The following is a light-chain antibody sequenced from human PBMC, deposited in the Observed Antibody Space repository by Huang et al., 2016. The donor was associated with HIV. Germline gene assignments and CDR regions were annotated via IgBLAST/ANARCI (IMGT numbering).Light chain of an antibody. CDR1: QSVSSN. CDR2: GAS. Sequence: EIVMTQSPATLSVSPGERATLSCRASQSVSSNLAWYQQKPGQAPRLLIYGASTRATGIPARFMGSGSGTEFTLTINSLQSEDFAVYYCQHYANWPWFTFGQGTKL. J-gene: IGKJ2*01. CDR3: QHYANWPWFT. V-gene: IGKV3-15*01.